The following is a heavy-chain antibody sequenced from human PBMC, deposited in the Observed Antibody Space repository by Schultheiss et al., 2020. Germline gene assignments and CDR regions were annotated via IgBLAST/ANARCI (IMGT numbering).Heavy chain of an antibody. CDR1: GFTVSSNY. D-gene: IGHD2-15*01. CDR2: IWYDGSNK. J-gene: IGHJ3*02. V-gene: IGHV3-33*08. Sequence: GGSLRLSCAASGFTVSSNYINWVRQAPGKGLEWVAVIWYDGSNKYYADSVKGRFTISRDNSKNTLYLQMNSLRAEDTAVYYCARDPRYCSGGSCYSWDGAFDIWGQGTMVTVSS. CDR3: ARDPRYCSGGSCYSWDGAFDI.